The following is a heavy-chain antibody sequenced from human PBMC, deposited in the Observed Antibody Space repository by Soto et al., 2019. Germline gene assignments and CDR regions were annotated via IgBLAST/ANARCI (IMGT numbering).Heavy chain of an antibody. Sequence: SQTLSLTCPVGGGSCSRYYSRCPRQPPGKGLEWIGEIKHRGSTKYTRSLKSRVTISGDTSKNQFSLKLTSVTAADTAVYYCASEYYDILTAYFQGIDYWGQGTQVTVSS. V-gene: IGHV4-34*01. CDR2: IKHRGST. J-gene: IGHJ4*02. CDR1: GGSCSRYY. D-gene: IGHD3-9*01. CDR3: ASEYYDILTAYFQGIDY.